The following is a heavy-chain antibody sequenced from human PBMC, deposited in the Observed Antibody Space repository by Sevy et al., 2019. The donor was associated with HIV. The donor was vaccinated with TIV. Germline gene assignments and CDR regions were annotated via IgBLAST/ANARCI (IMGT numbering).Heavy chain of an antibody. CDR1: GFTFSTYA. D-gene: IGHD1-7*01. V-gene: IGHV3-33*01. CDR3: ARDFQLRAFDI. CDR2: VWYDGSNE. Sequence: GGSLRLSCVASGFTFSTYAMHWVRQVPGKGLEWVADVWYDGSNENYVDSVKGRCNISRDNSKNTQYLQLNSLRVEDTAVYYCARDFQLRAFDIWGQGTMVTVSS. J-gene: IGHJ3*02.